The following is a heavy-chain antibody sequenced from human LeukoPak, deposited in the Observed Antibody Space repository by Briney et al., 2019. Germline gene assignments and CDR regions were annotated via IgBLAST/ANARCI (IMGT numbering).Heavy chain of an antibody. D-gene: IGHD6-25*01. CDR3: ARGGSSGWINWFDP. V-gene: IGHV4-39*07. J-gene: IGHJ5*02. CDR2: IYYSGST. CDR1: GGSISSSSYY. Sequence: SETLSLTCTVSGGSISSSSYYWGWVRQPPGKGLEWIGSIYYSGSTYYNPSLKSRVTISVDTSKNQFSLKLNSVTAADTAVYYCARGGSSGWINWFDPWGQGTLVTVSS.